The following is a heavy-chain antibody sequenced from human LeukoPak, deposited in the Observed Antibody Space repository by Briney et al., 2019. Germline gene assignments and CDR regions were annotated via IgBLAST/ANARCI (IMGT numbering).Heavy chain of an antibody. V-gene: IGHV3-48*03. CDR3: ARRLAQTQGFDY. D-gene: IGHD2-21*01. CDR1: GFTFSSYE. Sequence: GGSLRLSCAASGFTFSSYEMNWVRQAPGKGLEWVSYISTSGSTIYYADSVRGRFTISRDNSKNTLYLQMNSLRAEDTAIYYCARRLAQTQGFDYWGQGTLVTVSS. J-gene: IGHJ4*02. CDR2: ISTSGSTI.